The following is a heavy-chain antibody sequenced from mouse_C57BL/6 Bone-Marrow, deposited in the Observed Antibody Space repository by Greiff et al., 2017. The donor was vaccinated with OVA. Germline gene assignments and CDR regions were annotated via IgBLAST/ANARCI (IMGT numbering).Heavy chain of an antibody. CDR1: GYTFTSYW. Sequence: QVQLQQPGAELVKPGASVKLSCKASGYTFTSYWMQWVKQRPGQGLEWIGEFDPFDSYTNYNQKFKGKATLTVDTSSSTAYMQLSSLTSEDSAVYDCAREGTTVVGDYWGQGTTLTVSS. J-gene: IGHJ2*01. D-gene: IGHD1-1*01. V-gene: IGHV1-50*01. CDR2: FDPFDSYT. CDR3: AREGTTVVGDY.